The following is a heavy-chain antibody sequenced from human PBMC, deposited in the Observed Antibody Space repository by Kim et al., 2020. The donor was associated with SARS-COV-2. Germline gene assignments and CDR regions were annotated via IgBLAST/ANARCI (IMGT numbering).Heavy chain of an antibody. D-gene: IGHD7-27*01. V-gene: IGHV3-9*01. CDR1: GFTFDDYA. J-gene: IGHJ4*02. CDR2: ISWNSGSI. CDR3: AKDSDNWGEGVDY. Sequence: GGSLRLSCAASGFTFDDYAMHWVRQAPGKGLEWVSGISWNSGSIGYADSVKGRFTISRDNAKNSLYLQMNSLRAEDTALYYCAKDSDNWGEGVDYWGQGTLVTVSS.